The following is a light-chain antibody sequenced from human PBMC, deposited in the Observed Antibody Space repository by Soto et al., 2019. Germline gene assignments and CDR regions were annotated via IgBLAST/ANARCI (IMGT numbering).Light chain of an antibody. V-gene: IGLV2-14*01. J-gene: IGLJ3*02. CDR1: SSDVGGYNY. CDR3: SSYTRSNTGV. CDR2: EVT. Sequence: QSALTQPASVSGSPGQSITISCTGTSSDVGGYNYVSWYQQEPGKAPKLMIYEVTNRPSGVSNRFSGSKSGNTASLTISGLQPEDEADYYCSSYTRSNTGVFGGGTKLTVL.